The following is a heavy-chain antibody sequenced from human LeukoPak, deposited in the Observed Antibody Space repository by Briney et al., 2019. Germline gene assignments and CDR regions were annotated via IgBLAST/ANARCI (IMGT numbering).Heavy chain of an antibody. Sequence: SETLSLTCAVYGGTFSGYYWSWIRQPPGKGLEWIGEINHSGSTNYNPSLKSRVTISVDTSKNQFSLKPSSVTAADSAVYYCARFRNYSTVYYYYYMDVWGKGTTVTVSS. CDR2: INHSGST. CDR3: ARFRNYSTVYYYYYMDV. CDR1: GGTFSGYY. J-gene: IGHJ6*03. V-gene: IGHV4-34*01. D-gene: IGHD4-11*01.